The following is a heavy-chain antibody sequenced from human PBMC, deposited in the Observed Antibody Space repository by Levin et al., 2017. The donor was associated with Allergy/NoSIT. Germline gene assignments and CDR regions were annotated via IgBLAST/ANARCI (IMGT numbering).Heavy chain of an antibody. CDR1: GFTFSSYT. CDR2: ISSSSKYI. J-gene: IGHJ6*02. V-gene: IGHV3-21*01. CDR3: AREMTAGYYYGMDV. Sequence: SCVVSGFTFSSYTMNWVRQAPGKGLEWVSSISSSSKYIHYADSVKGRFTISRDNAKNSLFLQMNSLRADDTAMYYCAREMTAGYYYGMDVWGQGTTVTVSS. D-gene: IGHD5-18*01.